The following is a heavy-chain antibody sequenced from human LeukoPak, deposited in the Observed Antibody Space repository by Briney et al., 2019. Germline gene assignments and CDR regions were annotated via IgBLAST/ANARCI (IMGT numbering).Heavy chain of an antibody. D-gene: IGHD6-6*01. CDR2: ISPTGSTT. J-gene: IGHJ4*02. V-gene: IGHV3-74*01. CDR1: GFSFSGHW. Sequence: GGSLRLSCTASGFSFSGHWMHWARQLPGKGLVWVSRISPTGSTTSYASSMNGRFTVSRDNAKNTIYLQVNNLRAEDTAVYYCARGPNSNWSGLDFWGQGTLLTVSS. CDR3: ARGPNSNWSGLDF.